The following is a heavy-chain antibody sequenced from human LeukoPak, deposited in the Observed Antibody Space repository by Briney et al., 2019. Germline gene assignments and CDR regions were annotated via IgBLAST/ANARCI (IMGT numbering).Heavy chain of an antibody. J-gene: IGHJ5*02. V-gene: IGHV5-51*01. CDR2: IYPGDSNT. D-gene: IGHD5-18*01. Sequence: GESLKISCKGSGYTFTTYWIGWVRQMPGKGLEWMGMIYPGDSNTRYSPSFQGQVTISADKSISTAYLQWSSLKASDTALYYCARAGYSLGYGPNHWGQGTLVTVSS. CDR1: GYTFTTYW. CDR3: ARAGYSLGYGPNH.